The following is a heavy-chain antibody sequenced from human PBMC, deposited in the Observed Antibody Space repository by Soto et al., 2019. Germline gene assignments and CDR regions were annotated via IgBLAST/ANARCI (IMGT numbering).Heavy chain of an antibody. Sequence: ASVKVSCKASGYTFTSYGISWVRQAPGQGLEWMGCISAYNGNTNYAQKLQGRVTMTTDTSTSTGYMELRSLRSDDTAGYYCASVGARDAFDIWGQGTMVTVSS. CDR1: GYTFTSYG. D-gene: IGHD1-26*01. J-gene: IGHJ3*02. CDR2: ISAYNGNT. V-gene: IGHV1-18*01. CDR3: ASVGARDAFDI.